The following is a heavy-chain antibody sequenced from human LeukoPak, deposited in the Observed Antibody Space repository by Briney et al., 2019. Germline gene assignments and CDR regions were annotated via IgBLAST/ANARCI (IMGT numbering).Heavy chain of an antibody. CDR3: AKDPWEQQLVNWFDP. J-gene: IGHJ5*02. V-gene: IGHV3-23*01. D-gene: IGHD6-13*01. Sequence: GGSLRLSCAASGFTFSSYAMSWVRQAPGKGLEWVSAISGSGGSTYYADSVKGRFTISRDNSKNTLHLQMNSLRAEDTAVYYCAKDPWEQQLVNWFDPWGQGTLVTVSS. CDR1: GFTFSSYA. CDR2: ISGSGGST.